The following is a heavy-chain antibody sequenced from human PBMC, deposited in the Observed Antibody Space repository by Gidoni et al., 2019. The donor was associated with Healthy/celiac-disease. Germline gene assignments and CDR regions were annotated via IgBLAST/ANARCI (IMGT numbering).Heavy chain of an antibody. V-gene: IGHV1-24*01. CDR3: ATDDYVWGSYRLRNDAFDI. CDR1: GYTLTELS. D-gene: IGHD3-16*02. CDR2: FDPEDGET. Sequence: QVQLVQSGAEVKKPGASVKVSCKVSGYTLTELSMHWVRQAPGQGLEWMGGFDPEDGETIYAQKFQGRVTMTEDTSTDTAYMELSSLRSEDTAVYYCATDDYVWGSYRLRNDAFDIWGQGTMVTVSS. J-gene: IGHJ3*02.